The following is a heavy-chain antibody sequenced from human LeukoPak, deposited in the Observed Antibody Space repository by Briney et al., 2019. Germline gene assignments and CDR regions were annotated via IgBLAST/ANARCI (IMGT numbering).Heavy chain of an antibody. V-gene: IGHV4-34*01. Sequence: SETLSLSCAVYGGSFSGYYWSWIRQPPGKGLEWIGEINHSGSTNYNLSLKSRVTISVDTSKNQFSLKLSSVTAADTAVYYCARQSGRLRRYYYYYMDVWGKGTTVTVSS. CDR2: INHSGST. CDR3: ARQSGRLRRYYYYYMDV. CDR1: GGSFSGYY. J-gene: IGHJ6*03. D-gene: IGHD3-10*01.